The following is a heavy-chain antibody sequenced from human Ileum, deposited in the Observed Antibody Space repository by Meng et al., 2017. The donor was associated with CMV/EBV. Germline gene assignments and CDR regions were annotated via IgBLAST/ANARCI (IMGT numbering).Heavy chain of an antibody. J-gene: IGHJ4*02. CDR1: CFSIRHNLW. V-gene: IGHV4-4*01. CDR3: ARSPGFWSPDF. D-gene: IGHD2-8*02. CDR2: ISHTGDT. Sequence: LPCAVSCFSIRHNLWWSWVRQTPGKCLEWIGDISHTGDTNYTPSLQSRVTISLDRTNNHFSLSLTSLTAADTGVYFCARSPGFWSPDFWGRGTLVTVSS.